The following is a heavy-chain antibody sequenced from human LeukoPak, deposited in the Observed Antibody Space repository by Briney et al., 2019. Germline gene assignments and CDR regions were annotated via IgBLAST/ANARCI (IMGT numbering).Heavy chain of an antibody. D-gene: IGHD3-22*01. CDR3: ARAYYDSSGYYFRRSAHAFDI. CDR2: IYYSGST. Sequence: PSETLSLTCTVSGGSISSGGYYWSWIRQHPGKGLEWIGYIYYSGSTYYNPSLKSRVTISVDTSKNQFSLKLSSVTAADTAVYYCARAYYDSSGYYFRRSAHAFDIWGQGTMVTVSS. V-gene: IGHV4-31*03. J-gene: IGHJ3*02. CDR1: GGSISSGGYY.